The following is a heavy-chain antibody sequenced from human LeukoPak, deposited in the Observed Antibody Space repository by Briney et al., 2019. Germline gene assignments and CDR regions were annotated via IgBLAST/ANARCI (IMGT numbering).Heavy chain of an antibody. J-gene: IGHJ4*02. CDR1: GFTFSSYA. D-gene: IGHD1-26*01. CDR3: SRESGAFCPFGY. Sequence: PGGSLRLSCSASGFTFSSYAMHWVRQAPGKGLEWIGEVSLAGQTNYNPSLNGRVTMSLDESSNQLSLKLTSVTAADTAIYYCSRESGAFCPFGYWGQGTLVIVPS. CDR2: VSLAGQT. V-gene: IGHV4-4*02.